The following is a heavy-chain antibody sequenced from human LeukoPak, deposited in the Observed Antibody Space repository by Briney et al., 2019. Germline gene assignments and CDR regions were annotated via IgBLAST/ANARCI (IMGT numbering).Heavy chain of an antibody. V-gene: IGHV4-4*07. Sequence: SETLSLTCTVSGGSISNSYWSWIRQPAGKGLEWIGGIYTSGSTNYNPSLKSRVTMSVDTSKNQFSLNLSSVTAADTAVYYCARPRSTSGWDGDFDYWGQGTLVTVSS. CDR2: IYTSGST. D-gene: IGHD6-19*01. J-gene: IGHJ4*02. CDR1: GGSISNSY. CDR3: ARPRSTSGWDGDFDY.